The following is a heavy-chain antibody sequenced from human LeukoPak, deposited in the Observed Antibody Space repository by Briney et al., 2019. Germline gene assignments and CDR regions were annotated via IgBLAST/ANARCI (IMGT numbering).Heavy chain of an antibody. CDR3: ATNTASGVFEA. CDR2: IYPGDSDT. D-gene: IGHD3-10*01. Sequence: GESLKISCKGSGYRFTSYWIGWVRQMPGKGLEWMGIIYPGDSDTRNNPSFQGQVTISVDKSITTAYLQWSSLKASDTAMYYCATNTASGVFEAWGQGTLVTVSS. V-gene: IGHV5-51*01. CDR1: GYRFTSYW. J-gene: IGHJ5*02.